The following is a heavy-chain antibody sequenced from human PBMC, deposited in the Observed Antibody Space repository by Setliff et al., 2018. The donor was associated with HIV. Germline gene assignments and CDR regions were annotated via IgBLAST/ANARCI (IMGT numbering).Heavy chain of an antibody. CDR2: INHSGGT. J-gene: IGHJ3*01. Sequence: PSETLSLTCTVSGDSISTDYWTWIRQSPGKGLEWIGEINHSGGTNYNPSLKSRVTMSIDTSKNQFSLNVSSVTAADTAVYYCARGWGHDGFDFWGQGTMVTVSS. D-gene: IGHD7-27*01. V-gene: IGHV4-34*01. CDR1: GDSISTDY. CDR3: ARGWGHDGFDF.